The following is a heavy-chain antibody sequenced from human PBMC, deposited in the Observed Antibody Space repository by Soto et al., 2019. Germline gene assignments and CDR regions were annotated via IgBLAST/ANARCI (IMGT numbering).Heavy chain of an antibody. V-gene: IGHV3-33*01. CDR1: GFHFSSYG. D-gene: IGHD6-19*01. CDR2: IWDDGNKK. CDR3: ARDSTIAVAGTGYYYYGMDV. J-gene: IGHJ6*02. Sequence: GGSLRLSCEASGFHFSSYGMHWVRQAPGKGLEWVAVIWDDGNKKDYADSVKGRFTISRDTSKTTLYLQMNSLRAEDTAVYYCARDSTIAVAGTGYYYYGMDVWGQGTTVTVSS.